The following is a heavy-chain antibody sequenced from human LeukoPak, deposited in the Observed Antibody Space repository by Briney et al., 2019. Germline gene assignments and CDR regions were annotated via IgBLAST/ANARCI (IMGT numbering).Heavy chain of an antibody. V-gene: IGHV3-53*01. CDR3: AREDCSGGSCYCT. CDR2: IYSGGST. D-gene: IGHD2-15*01. CDR1: GFPVSSNY. Sequence: GGSLRLSCAASGFPVSSNYMSWVRQAPGKGLEWVSVIYSGGSTYYADSVKGRFTISRDNSKNTLYLQMNSLRAEDTAVYYCAREDCSGGSCYCTWGQGTLVTVSS. J-gene: IGHJ5*02.